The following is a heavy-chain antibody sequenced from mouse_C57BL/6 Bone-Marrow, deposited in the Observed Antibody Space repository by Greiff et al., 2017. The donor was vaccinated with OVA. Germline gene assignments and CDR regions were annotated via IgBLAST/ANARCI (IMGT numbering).Heavy chain of an antibody. D-gene: IGHD2-2*01. J-gene: IGHJ2*01. CDR2: IYPGSGNT. CDR3: ARDNGYFFEY. Sequence: VQLQQSGAEVVRPGASVKLSCKASGYTFTDHYINWVKQRPGQGLEWIARIYPGSGNTYYNEKFKGKATLTAEKSSNTACLQLSSLTSEDSAVYCCARDNGYFFEYWGQGTTLTVSS. CDR1: GYTFTDHY. V-gene: IGHV1-76*01.